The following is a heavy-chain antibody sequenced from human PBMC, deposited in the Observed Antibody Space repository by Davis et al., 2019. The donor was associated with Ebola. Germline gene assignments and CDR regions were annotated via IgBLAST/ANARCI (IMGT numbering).Heavy chain of an antibody. CDR2: ISSSSSYI. CDR1: GFTFSSYS. J-gene: IGHJ4*02. Sequence: GESLKISCAASGFTFSSYSMNWVRQAPGKGLEWVSSISSSSSYIYYADSVKGRFTISRDNAKNSLYLQMNSLRAEDTAVYYCARHQGSDSYFYLDYWGQGTLVTVS. CDR3: ARHQGSDSYFYLDY. V-gene: IGHV3-21*01. D-gene: IGHD2-21*02.